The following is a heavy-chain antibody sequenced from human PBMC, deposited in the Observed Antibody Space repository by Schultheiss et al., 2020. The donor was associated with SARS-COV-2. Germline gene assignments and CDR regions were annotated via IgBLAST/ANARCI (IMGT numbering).Heavy chain of an antibody. V-gene: IGHV5-10-1*01. D-gene: IGHD1/OR15-1a*01. J-gene: IGHJ4*02. CDR1: GDTFNNYW. Sequence: GESLKISCKGSGDTFNNYWVNWVRQTPGKGLEWMGKTDSSDSYTKYNPSFQGHVTLSLDKSIDTGYLQWSSLEASDTAMYYCVRGDWNNLFDYWGQGTLVTVSS. CDR2: TDSSDSYT. CDR3: VRGDWNNLFDY.